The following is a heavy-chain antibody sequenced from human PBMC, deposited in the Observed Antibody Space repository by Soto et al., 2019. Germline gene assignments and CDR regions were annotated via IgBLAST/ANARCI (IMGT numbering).Heavy chain of an antibody. CDR2: TYYRSKWYN. CDR1: GDSVSSNSAA. Sequence: PSQTLSLTCAISGDSVSSNSAAWNWIRQSPSRGLEWLGRTYYRSKWYNDYAVSVKSRITINPDTSKNQFSLQLNSVTPEDTAVYYCARFVAAAGIEQQLNYFVYWGQGTLVTVTS. D-gene: IGHD6-13*01. CDR3: ARFVAAAGIEQQLNYFVY. J-gene: IGHJ4*02. V-gene: IGHV6-1*01.